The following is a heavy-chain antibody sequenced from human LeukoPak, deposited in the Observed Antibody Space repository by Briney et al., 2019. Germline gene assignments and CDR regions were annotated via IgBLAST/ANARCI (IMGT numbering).Heavy chain of an antibody. CDR2: ISSSGSTI. CDR1: GFTFSDYY. Sequence: GGSLRLSCAASGFTFSDYYMSWLRQAPGKGLEWVSYISSSGSTIYYADSVKGRFAISMDNAKNSLYLQMNSLRAEDTAVYYCARSPGLLYSFDIWGQGTMVTVSS. D-gene: IGHD2-2*02. V-gene: IGHV3-11*01. CDR3: ARSPGLLYSFDI. J-gene: IGHJ3*02.